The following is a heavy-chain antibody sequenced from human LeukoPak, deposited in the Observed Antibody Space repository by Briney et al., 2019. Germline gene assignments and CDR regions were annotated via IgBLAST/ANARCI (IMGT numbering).Heavy chain of an antibody. CDR2: ISTNGRST. CDR3: AKDREVRGGTVKIFDY. D-gene: IGHD3-10*01. Sequence: PGGSLRLSCAASGFTFSTYDMTWVRQAPGKGLEWVSVISTNGRSTDYADSVKGRFTISRDDSKNTLYLQMNSLRAEDTAVYYCAKDREVRGGTVKIFDYWGQGTLVTVSS. J-gene: IGHJ4*02. V-gene: IGHV3-23*01. CDR1: GFTFSTYD.